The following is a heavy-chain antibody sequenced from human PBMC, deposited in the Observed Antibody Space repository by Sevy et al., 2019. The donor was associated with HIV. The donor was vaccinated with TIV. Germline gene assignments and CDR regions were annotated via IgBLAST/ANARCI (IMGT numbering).Heavy chain of an antibody. V-gene: IGHV1-18*01. CDR3: ASTSGYPYYYYYGMDV. CDR2: ISTYNGNT. J-gene: IGHJ6*02. CDR1: GYTFTSYG. D-gene: IGHD3-3*01. Sequence: ASVKVSCKASGYTFTSYGISWVRPAPGQGLEWMGWISTYNGNTNYAQKLQGRVTMTTDTSTSTAYMELRSLRSDDTAVYYCASTSGYPYYYYYGMDVWGQGTTVTVSS.